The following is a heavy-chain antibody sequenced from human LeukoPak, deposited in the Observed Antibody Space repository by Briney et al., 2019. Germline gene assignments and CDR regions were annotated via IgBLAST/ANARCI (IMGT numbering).Heavy chain of an antibody. CDR2: IYYSGST. CDR1: GASISSYY. J-gene: IGHJ4*02. Sequence: KTSETLSLTCTVSGASISSYYWSWIRQPPGKGLEWIGHIYYSGSTNYNPSLKSRVTISVDTSKNQFSLKVSSATAADTAVYFCARDRGVGAYYFDYWGQGALVTVSS. D-gene: IGHD1-26*01. CDR3: ARDRGVGAYYFDY. V-gene: IGHV4-59*01.